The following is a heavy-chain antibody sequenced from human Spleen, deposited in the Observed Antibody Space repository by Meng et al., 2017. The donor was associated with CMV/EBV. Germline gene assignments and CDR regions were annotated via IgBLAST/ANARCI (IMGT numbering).Heavy chain of an antibody. Sequence: GESLKISCAASGFIFRSYAMSWVRQAPGKGLEWVSGISGSGVSTYYADSVKGRFTISRDNSEKTLYLQMNSLRAEDTAIYYCARGFSRLFGVVIPYYYYGMDVWGQGTTVTVSS. CDR1: GFIFRSYA. CDR3: ARGFSRLFGVVIPYYYYGMDV. V-gene: IGHV3-23*01. CDR2: ISGSGVST. J-gene: IGHJ6*02. D-gene: IGHD3-3*01.